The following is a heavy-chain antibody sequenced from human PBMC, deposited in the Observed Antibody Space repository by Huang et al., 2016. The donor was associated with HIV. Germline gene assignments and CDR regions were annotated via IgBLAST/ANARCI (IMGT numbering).Heavy chain of an antibody. CDR2: VDDSGTT. V-gene: IGHV4-59*02. CDR1: GDSVSSHY. J-gene: IGHJ5*02. Sequence: QVRLQESGPGLVKPSETLSLSCTVSGDSVSSHYWGWIRHPPGKGLECIGTVDDSGTTKYNPRLKSRITRSVDTSKNGFSLNITSVSAADTAMYFCVRDQGRLAVGGIDNWFDPWGQGALVTVSS. D-gene: IGHD6-19*01. CDR3: VRDQGRLAVGGIDNWFDP.